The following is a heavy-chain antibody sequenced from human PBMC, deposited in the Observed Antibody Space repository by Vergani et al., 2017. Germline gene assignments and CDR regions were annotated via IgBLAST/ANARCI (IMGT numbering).Heavy chain of an antibody. J-gene: IGHJ4*02. V-gene: IGHV3-74*02. Sequence: EVQLVESGGGLAQPGGSLRLSCAASGFTFSTYWIQWVRQAPGKGLVWVSRINSDGSSTIYADSVKGRFTISRDNAKNTVHLQMNSLRVEDTAVYYCARGDYGFDYWGQGALVTVSS. D-gene: IGHD4-17*01. CDR1: GFTFSTYW. CDR2: INSDGSST. CDR3: ARGDYGFDY.